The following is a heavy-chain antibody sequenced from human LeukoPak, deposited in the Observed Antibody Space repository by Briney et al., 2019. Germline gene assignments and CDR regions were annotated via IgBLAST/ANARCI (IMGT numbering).Heavy chain of an antibody. CDR1: GFTFSDYH. CDR3: ARDPLQSRGWNRFFDL. V-gene: IGHV3-11*01. CDR2: ISTSGNTI. D-gene: IGHD6-19*01. Sequence: GGSLRLSCAPSGFTFSDYHMSWIRLAPGKGLEWVAYISTSGNTIYYADSVKGRFVISRDNADHSLYLQMNSLRVEDSAMYYCARDPLQSRGWNRFFDLWGRGTLVTVSS. J-gene: IGHJ2*01.